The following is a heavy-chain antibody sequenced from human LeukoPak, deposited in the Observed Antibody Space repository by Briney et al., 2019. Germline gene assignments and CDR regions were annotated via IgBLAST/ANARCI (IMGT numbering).Heavy chain of an antibody. Sequence: ASVKVSCKASGYSLTNHGINWVRQAPGRGLEWIGRMNTNAERPTFAQGFEGRFVLSLDTSVSTAYLEIINLRADDTGVYYCARDLSTGWMAQGDSAFDIWGQGTVVTVSS. CDR3: ARDLSTGWMAQGDSAFDI. D-gene: IGHD1-14*01. CDR1: GYSLTNHG. CDR2: MNTNAERP. J-gene: IGHJ3*02. V-gene: IGHV7-4-1*02.